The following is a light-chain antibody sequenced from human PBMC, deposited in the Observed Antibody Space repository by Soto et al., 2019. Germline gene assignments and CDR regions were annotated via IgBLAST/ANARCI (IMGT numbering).Light chain of an antibody. CDR3: QQYHGWPWT. V-gene: IGKV3-15*01. Sequence: EIVMTQSPATLSVSPGEGATLSCRASQSISNHLAWFQQKPGQAPRLLITGASTRVTGIPARFSGSGSGAEFILTISSLQSEDFVVYYCQQYHGWPWTFGQGTKVEIK. CDR1: QSISNH. J-gene: IGKJ1*01. CDR2: GAS.